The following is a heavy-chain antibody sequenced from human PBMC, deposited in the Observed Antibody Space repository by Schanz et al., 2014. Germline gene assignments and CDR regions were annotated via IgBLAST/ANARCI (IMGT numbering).Heavy chain of an antibody. D-gene: IGHD6-19*01. CDR3: ARDLISSGWYG. CDR1: GFRFDDYA. V-gene: IGHV3-9*01. CDR2: MSWNAGSL. J-gene: IGHJ4*02. Sequence: EVQLVESGGGLVQPGRSLRLSCVASGFRFDDYAMHWVRQAPGKGLEWVSGMSWNAGSLGYGDSVKGRFTISRDNAKNSLYLQMSSLRDGDTAVYYCARDLISSGWYGWGQGTLVTVSS.